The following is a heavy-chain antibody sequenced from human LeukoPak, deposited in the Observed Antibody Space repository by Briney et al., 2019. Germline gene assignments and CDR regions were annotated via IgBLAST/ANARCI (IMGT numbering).Heavy chain of an antibody. CDR3: ARVGYSFGYGDFDY. CDR2: VYNSGST. V-gene: IGHV4-59*01. CDR1: AASISSYY. D-gene: IGHD5-18*01. Sequence: SETLSLTFTVSAASISSYYWSWIPQPPGKGLEWIGYVYNSGSTTYNPSLKSRVTTSVDTSKSQFSLKLSSVTAADTAVYFCARVGYSFGYGDFDYWGQGTLVTVSS. J-gene: IGHJ4*02.